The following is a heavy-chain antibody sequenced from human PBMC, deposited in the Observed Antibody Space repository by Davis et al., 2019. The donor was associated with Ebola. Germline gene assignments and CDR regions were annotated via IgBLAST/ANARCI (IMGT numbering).Heavy chain of an antibody. CDR2: IWYDGSRK. CDR3: ARVDRTGTPDY. Sequence: GESLKISCAASGFNFRSYGMHWVRQAPDKGLEWVAVIWYDGSRKYYGDSVKGRFTISRDNSKNTLYLQMNSLRAEDTAVYYCARVDRTGTPDYWGQGTLVTVSS. J-gene: IGHJ4*02. D-gene: IGHD1-7*01. V-gene: IGHV3-33*01. CDR1: GFNFRSYG.